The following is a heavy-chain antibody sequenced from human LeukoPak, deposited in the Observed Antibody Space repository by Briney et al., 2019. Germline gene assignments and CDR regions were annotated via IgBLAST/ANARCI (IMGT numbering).Heavy chain of an antibody. V-gene: IGHV3-30*02. D-gene: IGHD3-9*01. J-gene: IGHJ6*03. CDR1: GFTFNNAW. Sequence: GGSLRLSCAASGFTFNNAWMSWVRQAPGKGLEWVAFIRYDGSNKYYADSVKGRFTISRDNSKNTLYLQMNSLRAEDTAVYYCAKDHTYYDILTGYYPNYYYYYMDVWGKGTTVTISS. CDR3: AKDHTYYDILTGYYPNYYYYYMDV. CDR2: IRYDGSNK.